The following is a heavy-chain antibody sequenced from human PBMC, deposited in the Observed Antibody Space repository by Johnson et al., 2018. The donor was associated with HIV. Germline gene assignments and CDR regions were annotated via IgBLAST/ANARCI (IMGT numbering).Heavy chain of an antibody. D-gene: IGHD6-13*01. Sequence: VQLVESGGGVVQPGRSLRLSCAASGFTFSSYDMHWVRQATGKGLEWVSAIGTAGDTYYPGSVKGRFTISRENAKNTLYLQMNNVRAEDTAVYYCAKDWAYSSSWYDEGLAFDIWGQGTMVTVSS. CDR2: IGTAGDT. V-gene: IGHV3-13*01. CDR1: GFTFSSYD. CDR3: AKDWAYSSSWYDEGLAFDI. J-gene: IGHJ3*02.